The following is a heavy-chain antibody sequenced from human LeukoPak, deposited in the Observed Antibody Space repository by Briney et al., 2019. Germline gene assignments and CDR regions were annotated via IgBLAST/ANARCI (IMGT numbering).Heavy chain of an antibody. D-gene: IGHD3-10*01. CDR2: INEDGSEK. CDR3: AKEGLESYYNVWFVDH. Sequence: GGSLRLSCEVTGFTFSNYYMTWVRQAPGKGLEWVANINEDGSEKLYVDSVKGRFTNSNDTAKKSVLLQMDSLSGEDTGVYYGAKEGLESYYNVWFVDHWGQGTQVTVSS. V-gene: IGHV3-7*03. CDR1: GFTFSNYY. J-gene: IGHJ5*02.